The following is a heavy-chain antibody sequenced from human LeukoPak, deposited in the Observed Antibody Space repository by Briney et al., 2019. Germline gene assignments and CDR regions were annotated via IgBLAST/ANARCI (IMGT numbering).Heavy chain of an antibody. CDR3: AKSIEGVVRGTYYYYSYMDV. J-gene: IGHJ6*03. V-gene: IGHV3-23*01. CDR2: ISGSGGTT. Sequence: GGSLRLSCAASGFTFSSYSMNWVRQAPGKGLEWVAVISGSGGTTYYADSVKGRFTISRDNSKKTLYLQMSSLGADDTAVYFCAKSIEGVVRGTYYYYSYMDVWGKGTTVTVSS. CDR1: GFTFSSYS. D-gene: IGHD3-3*01.